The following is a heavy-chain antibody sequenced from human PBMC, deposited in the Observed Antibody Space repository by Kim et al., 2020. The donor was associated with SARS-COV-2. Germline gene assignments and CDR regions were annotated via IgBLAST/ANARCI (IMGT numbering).Heavy chain of an antibody. Sequence: GGSLRLSCAASTFIFTNYWMNWVRQAPGKGLEWVASVSRSGDERYYVDSVKGRFTISRDNARNSLFLQMDGLTDEDTAVYYRVRCKGVNTCPLPVGAFDIWGEGTTVIVST. J-gene: IGHJ3*02. CDR2: VSRSGDER. V-gene: IGHV3-7*01. CDR1: TFIFTNYW. D-gene: IGHD2-8*01. CDR3: VRCKGVNTCPLPVGAFDI.